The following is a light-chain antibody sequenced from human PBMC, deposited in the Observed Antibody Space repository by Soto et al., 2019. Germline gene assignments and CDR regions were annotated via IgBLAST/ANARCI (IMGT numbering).Light chain of an antibody. V-gene: IGLV2-14*01. Sequence: QSALTQPASVSGSPGQSLTISFTGTSIDIAPYNYVSWYQQHPGKAPKLIIYEVSYRPSGISTRFSGSKSGNTASLTISGLQAEDEADYYCSSYTSSTNYVFGTGTKVTVL. J-gene: IGLJ1*01. CDR1: SIDIAPYNY. CDR2: EVS. CDR3: SSYTSSTNYV.